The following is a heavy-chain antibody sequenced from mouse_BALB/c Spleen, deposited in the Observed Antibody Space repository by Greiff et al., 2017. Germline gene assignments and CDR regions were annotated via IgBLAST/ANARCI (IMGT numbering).Heavy chain of an antibody. CDR3: ARHGSMVTYYFDY. D-gene: IGHD2-10*02. Sequence: DVMLVESGGGLVKPGGSLKLSCAASGFAFSSYDMSWVRQTPEKRLEWVAYISSGGGSTYYPDTVKGRFTISRDNAKNTLYLQMSSLKSEDTAMYYCARHGSMVTYYFDYWGQGTTLTVSS. J-gene: IGHJ2*01. V-gene: IGHV5-12-1*01. CDR1: GFAFSSYD. CDR2: ISSGGGST.